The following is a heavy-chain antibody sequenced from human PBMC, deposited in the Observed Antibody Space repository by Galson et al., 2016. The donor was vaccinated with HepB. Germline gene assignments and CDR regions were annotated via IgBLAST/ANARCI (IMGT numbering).Heavy chain of an antibody. CDR2: ISGGSGSGSI. CDR3: AKAGSGYSENYFDY. J-gene: IGHJ4*02. Sequence: SLRLSCAVSGFTFSNYAMTWVRQAPGKGLEWVSVISGGSGSGSIYYTDSVKGRFTISRDRSKNILYLQMDSLRAEDTATYYCAKAGSGYSENYFDYWGQGTLVTVSS. D-gene: IGHD5-12*01. V-gene: IGHV3-23*01. CDR1: GFTFSNYA.